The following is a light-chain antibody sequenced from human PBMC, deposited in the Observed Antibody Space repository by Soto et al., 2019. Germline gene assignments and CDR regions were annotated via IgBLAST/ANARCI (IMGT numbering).Light chain of an antibody. Sequence: QSALTQPASVSGSRGLSITISCTGTSSDVGGYNYVSWYQQHPGKAPKLMIYEVSNRPSGVSNRFSGSKSGNTASLTISGLQAEDEADYYCSSYTSSSTYVFGTGTKFTVL. CDR3: SSYTSSSTYV. V-gene: IGLV2-14*01. CDR1: SSDVGGYNY. CDR2: EVS. J-gene: IGLJ1*01.